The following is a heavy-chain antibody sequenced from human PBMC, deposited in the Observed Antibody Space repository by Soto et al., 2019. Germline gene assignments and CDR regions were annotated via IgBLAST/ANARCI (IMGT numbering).Heavy chain of an antibody. CDR2: INAGNGNT. J-gene: IGHJ4*02. CDR1: GYTFTTYA. Sequence: ASVKVSCKGSGYTFTTYAVHWVRQAPGQRLEWMGWINAGNGNTKYSQKFQGRVTITRDTSASTAYMELSSLRSEDTAVYYCARDLGGWPDYWGQGTLVTVSS. V-gene: IGHV1-3*01. CDR3: ARDLGGWPDY. D-gene: IGHD2-15*01.